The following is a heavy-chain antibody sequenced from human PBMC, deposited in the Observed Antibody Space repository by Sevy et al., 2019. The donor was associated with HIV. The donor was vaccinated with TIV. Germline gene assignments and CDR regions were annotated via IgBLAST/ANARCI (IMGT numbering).Heavy chain of an antibody. CDR3: ARARYYDSSAYYYFDY. CDR1: GYSISSGYY. V-gene: IGHV4-38-2*01. J-gene: IGHJ4*02. CDR2: IYHGGST. Sequence: SVTLSLTCAVSGYSISSGYYWGWIRQPPGKGLEWIGSIYHGGSTYYNPSLKSRVTISVDTSKNQFSLKLSSVTAADTAVYYCARARYYDSSAYYYFDYWGQGTLVTVSS. D-gene: IGHD3-22*01.